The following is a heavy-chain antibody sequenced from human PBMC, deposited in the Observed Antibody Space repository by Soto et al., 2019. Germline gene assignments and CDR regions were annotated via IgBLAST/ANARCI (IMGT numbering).Heavy chain of an antibody. CDR3: ARDRRHARGVGYYYYYGMDV. V-gene: IGHV1-69*12. CDR2: IIPIFGTA. J-gene: IGHJ6*02. D-gene: IGHD1-26*01. CDR1: GGTFSSYA. Sequence: QVQLVQSGAEVKKPGSSAKVSCKASGGTFSSYAISWVRQAPGQGLEWMGGIIPIFGTANYAQKFQGRVTITADESTSTAYMERSSLRSEDTAVYYCARDRRHARGVGYYYYYGMDVWGQGTTVTVSS.